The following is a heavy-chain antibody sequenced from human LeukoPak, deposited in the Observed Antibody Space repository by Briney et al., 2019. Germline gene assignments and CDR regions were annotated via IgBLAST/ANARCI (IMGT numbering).Heavy chain of an antibody. Sequence: SETLSLTCTVSGGSISSSSYYWGWIRQPPGKGLEWIGSIYYSGSTYYNPSLKSRVTISVDTSKNQFSLKLSSVTAADTAVYYCARGGYSRQVPYFDYWGQGPLVTVSS. CDR3: ARGGYSRQVPYFDY. J-gene: IGHJ4*02. D-gene: IGHD6-13*01. V-gene: IGHV4-39*01. CDR1: GGSISSSSYY. CDR2: IYYSGST.